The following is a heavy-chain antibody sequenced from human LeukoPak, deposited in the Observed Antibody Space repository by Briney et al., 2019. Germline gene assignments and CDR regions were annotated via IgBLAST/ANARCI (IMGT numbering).Heavy chain of an antibody. CDR3: ARRAPLSGESLDN. CDR2: IYPGDSDT. J-gene: IGHJ4*02. V-gene: IGHV5-51*01. D-gene: IGHD4-17*01. CDR1: GYSFNTYW. Sequence: KYGESLKISCKGSGYSFNTYWIGWVRQMPGKGLEWMGIIYPGDSDTRYSPPFQGQVTFSADKSISTAYLQWSSLKASDTAMYYCARRAPLSGESLDNWGQGTLVTVSS.